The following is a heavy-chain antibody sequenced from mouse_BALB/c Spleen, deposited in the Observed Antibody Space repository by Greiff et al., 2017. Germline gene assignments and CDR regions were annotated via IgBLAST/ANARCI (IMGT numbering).Heavy chain of an antibody. CDR3: AREGTYDYDMGSWFAY. Sequence: EVQRVESGPGLVKPSQSLSLTCSVTGYSITSGYYWNWIRQFPGNKLEWMGYISYDGSNNYNPSLKNRISITRDTSKNQFFLKLNSVTTEDTATYYCAREGTYDYDMGSWFAYWGQGTLVTGSA. D-gene: IGHD2-4*01. V-gene: IGHV3-6*02. CDR1: GYSITSGYY. J-gene: IGHJ3*01. CDR2: ISYDGSN.